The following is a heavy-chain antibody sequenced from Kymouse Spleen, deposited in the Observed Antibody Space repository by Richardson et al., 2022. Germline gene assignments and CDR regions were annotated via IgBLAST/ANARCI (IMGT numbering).Heavy chain of an antibody. V-gene: IGHV4-31*03. CDR3: ARYSSGWYLYWYFDL. D-gene: IGHD6-19*01. Sequence: QVQLQESGPGLVKPSQTLSLTCTVSGGSISSGGYYWSWIRQHPGKGLEWIGYIYYSGSTYYNPSLKSRVTISVDTSKNQFSLKLSSVTAADTAVYYCARYSSGWYLYWYFDLWGRGTLVTVSS. J-gene: IGHJ2*01. CDR2: IYYSGST. CDR1: GGSISSGGYY.